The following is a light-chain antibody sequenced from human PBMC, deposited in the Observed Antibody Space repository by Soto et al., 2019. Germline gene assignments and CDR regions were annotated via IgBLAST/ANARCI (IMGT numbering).Light chain of an antibody. CDR2: DAS. J-gene: IGKJ4*01. V-gene: IGKV3-11*01. Sequence: EIVLTQSPATLSLSPGERATLSCRASQSVSSYLAWYQQKPGQAPRLLIYDASIRATGIPARFSGSGSGTDFTVTISSLAPEDFAVYYCQQRSNWPGLTFGGGTKVEIK. CDR1: QSVSSY. CDR3: QQRSNWPGLT.